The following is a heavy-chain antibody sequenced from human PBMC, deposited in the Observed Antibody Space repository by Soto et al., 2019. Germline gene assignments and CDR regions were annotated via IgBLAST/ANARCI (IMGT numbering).Heavy chain of an antibody. CDR3: ARDLMLCMGYYYGMDV. J-gene: IGHJ6*02. CDR2: INSDGSST. Sequence: GGSLRLSCAASGFTFSSYWMHWVRQAPGKGLEWVSRINSDGSSTSYADSVKGRFTISRDNAKNTLYLQMNSLRAEDSAVYYCARDLMLCMGYYYGMDVWGQGTTVTVSS. V-gene: IGHV3-74*01. D-gene: IGHD2-8*01. CDR1: GFTFSSYW.